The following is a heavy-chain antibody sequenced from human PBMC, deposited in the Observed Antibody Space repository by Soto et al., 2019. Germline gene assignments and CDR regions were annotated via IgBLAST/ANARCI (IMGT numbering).Heavy chain of an antibody. D-gene: IGHD6-13*01. CDR2: ISSNGGST. J-gene: IGHJ6*03. CDR3: ARPKGEQLGWGYYYMDV. Sequence: GGSLRLSCAASGFTFSSYAMHWVRQAPGKGLEYVSAISSNGGSTYYANSVKGRFTISRDNSKNTLYLQMGSLRAEDMAVYYCARPKGEQLGWGYYYMDVWGKGTTVTVSS. V-gene: IGHV3-64*01. CDR1: GFTFSSYA.